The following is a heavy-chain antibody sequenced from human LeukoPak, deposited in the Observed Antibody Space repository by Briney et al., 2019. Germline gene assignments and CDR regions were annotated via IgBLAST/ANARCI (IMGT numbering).Heavy chain of an antibody. Sequence: ASMKVSCGSSGYTFTGCYMHWVRQAPGQGLEWMGWINSNDGATYSPQKFQDRVTMTRDTSISTVYMDLSNLRSDDTAVYYCARGSADYVWGSYPYPFDFWGQGTLVTVSS. CDR2: INSNDGAT. V-gene: IGHV1-2*02. CDR3: ARGSADYVWGSYPYPFDF. J-gene: IGHJ4*02. D-gene: IGHD3-16*02. CDR1: GYTFTGCY.